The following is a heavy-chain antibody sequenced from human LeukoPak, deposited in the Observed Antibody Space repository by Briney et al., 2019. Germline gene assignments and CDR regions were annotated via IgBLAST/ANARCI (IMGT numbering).Heavy chain of an antibody. D-gene: IGHD3-22*01. Sequence: SQTLSLTCTVSGAXTRSAGYYWGWVRQNSGKGLEWIGYISHSGTTYYNPSLKRRVNMSIDTSKRQFSLKLSSVTAADTALYYCARAGNYDSYALDLWGQGTLVTVSS. CDR3: ARAGNYDSYALDL. V-gene: IGHV4-31*03. J-gene: IGHJ3*01. CDR1: GAXTRSAGYY. CDR2: ISHSGTT.